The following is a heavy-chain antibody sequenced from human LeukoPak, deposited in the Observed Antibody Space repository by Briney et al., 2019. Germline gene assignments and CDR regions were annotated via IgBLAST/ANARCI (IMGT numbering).Heavy chain of an antibody. CDR3: ARDRGDSSGYYYLY. J-gene: IGHJ4*02. V-gene: IGHV1-2*02. Sequence: ASVKVSCKASGYTFTSYDINWVRQATGQGLEWMGWINPNSGGTNYAQKFQGRVTMTRDTSISTAYMELSRLRSDDTAVYYCARDRGDSSGYYYLYWGQGTLVTVSS. CDR1: GYTFTSYD. CDR2: INPNSGGT. D-gene: IGHD3-22*01.